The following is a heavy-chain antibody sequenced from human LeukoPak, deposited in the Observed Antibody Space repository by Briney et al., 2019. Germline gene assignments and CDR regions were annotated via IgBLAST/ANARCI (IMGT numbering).Heavy chain of an antibody. V-gene: IGHV4-59*01. J-gene: IGHJ3*02. CDR2: IYYSGST. CDR1: GGSTSSYY. CDR3: ARDQGSSAINDAFDI. D-gene: IGHD6-13*01. Sequence: SETLSLTCTVSGGSTSSYYWSWIRQPPGKGLEWIGYIYYSGSTNYNPSLKSRVTISVDTSKNQFSLKLSSVTAADTAVYYCARDQGSSAINDAFDIWGLGTMVTVSS.